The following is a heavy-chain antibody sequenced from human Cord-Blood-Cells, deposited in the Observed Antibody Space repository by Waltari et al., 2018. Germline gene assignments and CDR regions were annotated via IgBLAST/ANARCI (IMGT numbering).Heavy chain of an antibody. CDR1: GGSISSGGYY. J-gene: IGHJ6*03. CDR2: IYYSGST. CDR3: ARGGSSSYYYYYMDV. Sequence: QVQLQESGPGLVKPSQTLSLTCTVSGGSISSGGYYWSWIRQHPGKGLEWIGYIYYSGSTYYHPSLKSRVTISVDTSKNQFSLKLSSVTAADTAVYYCARGGSSSYYYYYMDVWGKGTTVTVSS. V-gene: IGHV4-31*03. D-gene: IGHD6-6*01.